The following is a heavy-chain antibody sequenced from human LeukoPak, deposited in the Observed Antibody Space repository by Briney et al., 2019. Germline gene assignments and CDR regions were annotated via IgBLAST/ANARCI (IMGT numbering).Heavy chain of an antibody. CDR3: ARGDFDS. CDR1: GFTFGSSA. J-gene: IGHJ4*02. V-gene: IGHV3-66*01. D-gene: IGHD3-16*01. CDR2: IFSGGST. Sequence: GGSLRLSCAASGFTFGSSAMNWVRQAPGKGLEWVSVIFSGGSTYYADSVKGRFTISRDNSKNTLSLQMSSLRPEDTAVYFCARGDFDSWGQGTLVTVSS.